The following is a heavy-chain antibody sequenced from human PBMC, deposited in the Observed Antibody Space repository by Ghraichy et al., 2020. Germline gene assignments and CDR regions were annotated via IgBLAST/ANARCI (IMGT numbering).Heavy chain of an antibody. D-gene: IGHD4-17*01. Sequence: ASVKVSCKASGYTFTSYYMHWVRQAPGQGLEWMGIINPSGGSTSYAQKFQGRVTMTRDTSTSTVYMELSSLRSEDTAVYYCARWGGTTVTTALRYYYYYMDVWGKGTTVTVSS. CDR1: GYTFTSYY. CDR3: ARWGGTTVTTALRYYYYYMDV. CDR2: INPSGGST. V-gene: IGHV1-46*01. J-gene: IGHJ6*03.